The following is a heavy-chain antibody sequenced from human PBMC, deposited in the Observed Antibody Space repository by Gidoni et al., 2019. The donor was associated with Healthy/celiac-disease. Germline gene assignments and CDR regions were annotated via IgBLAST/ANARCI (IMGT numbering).Heavy chain of an antibody. V-gene: IGHV1-3*01. J-gene: IGHJ5*02. Sequence: QVHLVQSGAEVKKPGASVKVSCKASGYTFTTYAMHWVRQAPGQRLEWKGWINPGNGNTKYSQKFQGRVILTRDTSANTAYMELSSRRSEETAVYYCARGGGGSSWYSSPGWFDPWGQGTLVSVSS. CDR3: ARGGGGSSWYSSPGWFDP. CDR2: INPGNGNT. D-gene: IGHD6-13*01. CDR1: GYTFTTYA.